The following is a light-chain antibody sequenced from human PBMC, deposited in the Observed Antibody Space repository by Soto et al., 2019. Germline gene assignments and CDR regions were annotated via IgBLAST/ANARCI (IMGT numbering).Light chain of an antibody. CDR2: DTS. CDR3: QQRITWPRTWT. V-gene: IGKV3-11*01. Sequence: EIVVTQSPATLSLSPGERTTLSCRASQSISSFLAWYQQRPGQAPRLLIYDTSNRATGIPARFSGSGSGTDFTLTISRLQPEDFAVYYCQQRITWPRTWTFGQGTRVE. J-gene: IGKJ1*01. CDR1: QSISSF.